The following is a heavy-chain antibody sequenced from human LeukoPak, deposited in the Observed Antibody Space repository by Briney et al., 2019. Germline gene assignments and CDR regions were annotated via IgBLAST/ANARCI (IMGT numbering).Heavy chain of an antibody. CDR1: GFTVSSNY. CDR2: IYSGDST. Sequence: GGSLRLSCAASGFTVSSNYMSWVRQAPGKGLEWVSLIYSGDSTYYADSVTGRFTISRDNSKNTLYLQMNSLRAEDTAVYYCARLNEVTKYWYFDLWGRGTLVAVSS. V-gene: IGHV3-53*01. CDR3: ARLNEVTKYWYFDL. J-gene: IGHJ2*01. D-gene: IGHD4-17*01.